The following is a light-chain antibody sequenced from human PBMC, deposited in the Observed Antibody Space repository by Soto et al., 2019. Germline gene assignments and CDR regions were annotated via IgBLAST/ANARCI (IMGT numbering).Light chain of an antibody. CDR2: GAS. CDR3: QQYNNWPLT. Sequence: EIVMTQSPATLSVSPGERATLSCRASQSVSSNLAWYQQKPGQAPRLLIYGASTRATGIPARFSGSGSGTEFTLTISSLQSEDFAFYYCQQYNNWPLTCGQGTK. CDR1: QSVSSN. V-gene: IGKV3-15*01. J-gene: IGKJ1*01.